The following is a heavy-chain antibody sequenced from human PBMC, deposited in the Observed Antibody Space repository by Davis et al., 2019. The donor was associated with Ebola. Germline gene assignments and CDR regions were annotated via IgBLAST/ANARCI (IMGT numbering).Heavy chain of an antibody. CDR3: TREGVVVVPAAILRYYYYYGMDV. D-gene: IGHD2-2*01. CDR2: IRSKAYGGTT. Sequence: GESLKISCTASGFTFGDYAMSWVRQAPGKGLEWVGFIRSKAYGGTTEYAASVKGRFTISRDDSKSIAYLQMNSLKTEDTAVYYCTREGVVVVPAAILRYYYYYGMDVWGQGTTVTVSS. CDR1: GFTFGDYA. J-gene: IGHJ6*02. V-gene: IGHV3-49*04.